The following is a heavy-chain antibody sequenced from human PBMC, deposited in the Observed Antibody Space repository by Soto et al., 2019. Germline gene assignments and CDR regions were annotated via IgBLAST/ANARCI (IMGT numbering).Heavy chain of an antibody. V-gene: IGHV4-30-2*01. CDR1: GGSLSGATYS. CDR2: IFPSGTT. CDR3: ARSREFDY. Sequence: KPSETLSLTCGVSGGSLSGATYSWNWIRQPPGKGLEWIGYIFPSGTTYYNPSLKSRVTISIDVSKNQFSLSLGSLTAADTAVYYCARSREFDYWSQGTLVTVSS. J-gene: IGHJ4*02.